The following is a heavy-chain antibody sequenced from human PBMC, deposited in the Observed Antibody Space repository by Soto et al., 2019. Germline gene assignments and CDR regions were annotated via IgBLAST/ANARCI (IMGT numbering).Heavy chain of an antibody. V-gene: IGHV3-23*01. CDR1: GFTFSSYA. D-gene: IGHD2-15*01. J-gene: IGHJ5*02. CDR3: AKGHRRYCSGGGCLTPTSFDP. Sequence: GGSLRLSXAASGFTFSSYAMSWVRQAPGKGLEWVSAISGSGGSTYYADSVKGRFTISRDNSKNTLYLQMNSLRAEDTAVYYCAKGHRRYCSGGGCLTPTSFDPWGQGTLVTVSS. CDR2: ISGSGGST.